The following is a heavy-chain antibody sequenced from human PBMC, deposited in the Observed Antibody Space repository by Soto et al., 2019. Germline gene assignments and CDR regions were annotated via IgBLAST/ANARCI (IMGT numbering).Heavy chain of an antibody. CDR3: AKDMGIVVVPAATGLKRDYYYGMDV. CDR1: GFTFDDYA. CDR2: ISWNSGSI. Sequence: GGSLRLSCAASGFTFDDYAMHWVRQAPGKGLEWVSGISWNSGSIGYADSVKGRFTISRDNAKNSLYLQMNSLRAEDTALYYCAKDMGIVVVPAATGLKRDYYYGMDVWGQGTTVTVSS. V-gene: IGHV3-9*01. D-gene: IGHD2-2*03. J-gene: IGHJ6*02.